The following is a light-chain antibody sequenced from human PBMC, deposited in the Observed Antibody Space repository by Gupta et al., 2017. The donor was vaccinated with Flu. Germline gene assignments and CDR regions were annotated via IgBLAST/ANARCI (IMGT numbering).Light chain of an antibody. V-gene: IGKV4-1*01. J-gene: IGKJ3*01. Sequence: DIVMTQSPDSLAVFLGGRATINCKSSQSVLSSANNKNYLTWYQQKPGQPPKLLIYRASTRESGVPDRFTGSGSGTDFTLTISSLQAEDVAVYYCQQFYSSSTFGPGTKVDIK. CDR2: RAS. CDR1: QSVLSSANNKNY. CDR3: QQFYSSST.